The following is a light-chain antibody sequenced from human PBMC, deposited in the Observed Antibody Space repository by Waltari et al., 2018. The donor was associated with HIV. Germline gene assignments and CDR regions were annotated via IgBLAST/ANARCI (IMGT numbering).Light chain of an antibody. J-gene: IGLJ3*02. V-gene: IGLV7-46*01. CDR2: NTT. CDR1: TRPVTSGHH. Sequence: AVATLDASLTVTPGRTVPRTGGPSTRPVTSGHHPQCIQPRPAQAPRTLIYNTTNKHAWTPARFSGSLLGGKAALTLSGAQPEDEAEYYCLLSYAGPRPWVFGGGTKVTVL. CDR3: LLSYAGPRPWV.